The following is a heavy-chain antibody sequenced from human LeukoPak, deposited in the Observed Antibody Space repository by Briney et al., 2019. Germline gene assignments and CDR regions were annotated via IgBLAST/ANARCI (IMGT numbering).Heavy chain of an antibody. J-gene: IGHJ6*02. CDR2: IIPIFGTA. D-gene: IGHD3-9*01. CDR3: ARHILPGPYYYGMGV. Sequence: GASVKVSCKASGGTFSSYAISWVRQAPGQGLEWMGGIIPIFGTANYAQKFQGRVTITADESTSTAYMELSSLRSEDTAVYYCARHILPGPYYYGMGVWGQGTTVTVSS. CDR1: GGTFSSYA. V-gene: IGHV1-69*13.